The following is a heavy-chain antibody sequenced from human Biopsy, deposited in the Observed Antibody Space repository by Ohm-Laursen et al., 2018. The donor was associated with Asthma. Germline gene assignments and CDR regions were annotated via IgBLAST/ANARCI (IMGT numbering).Heavy chain of an antibody. J-gene: IGHJ4*02. Sequence: SLRLSCAASGFTFSDYAIYWVRQAPGKGLEWVAVISYDGSNKYYADSVKGRFTISRDNSKNTLYLQMNSLRAEDTAVYYCAKDVGWELPQYYFDYWGQGTLVTVSS. CDR1: GFTFSDYA. CDR3: AKDVGWELPQYYFDY. D-gene: IGHD1-26*01. CDR2: ISYDGSNK. V-gene: IGHV3-30*04.